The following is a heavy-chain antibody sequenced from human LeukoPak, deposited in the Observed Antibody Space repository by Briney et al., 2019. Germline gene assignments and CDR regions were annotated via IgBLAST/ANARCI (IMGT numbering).Heavy chain of an antibody. CDR1: RFTFSNYW. D-gene: IGHD4-17*01. V-gene: IGHV3-7*03. CDR2: IKQDGSEK. CDR3: AGGSDYGDPYPNDY. J-gene: IGHJ4*02. Sequence: GGCLRLSCAASRFTFSNYWMSWVRQAPGKGLGWVANIKQDGSEKYYVESVKGGFTISRDNAKNSLYLQMNSLRAEDTAVYYCAGGSDYGDPYPNDYWGQGTLVTVSS.